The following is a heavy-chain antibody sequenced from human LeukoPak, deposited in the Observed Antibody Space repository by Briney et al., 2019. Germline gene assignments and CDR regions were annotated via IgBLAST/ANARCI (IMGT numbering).Heavy chain of an antibody. CDR3: ARAPNYYRRQPDY. CDR2: MNPNSGNT. V-gene: IGHV1-8*01. J-gene: IGHJ4*02. CDR1: GYTFTSYD. D-gene: IGHD4/OR15-4a*01. Sequence: ASVKVSCKSSGYTFTSYDINWVRQATGQGLEGMGWMNPNSGNTGYAQKFQGRVTMTRNTSISTAYMELSSLRSEDTAVYYCARAPNYYRRQPDYWGQGTLLTVSS.